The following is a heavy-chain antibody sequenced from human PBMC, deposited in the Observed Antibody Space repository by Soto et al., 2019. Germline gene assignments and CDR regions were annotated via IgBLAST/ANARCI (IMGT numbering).Heavy chain of an antibody. CDR3: ARAGQQVAVFDY. V-gene: IGHV3-30-3*01. J-gene: IGHJ4*02. Sequence: QVHLVESGGGVVQAGRSLRLSCAASGFSFSAYSMHWVRQAPGKGLEWVAVISSDGSKTYYAGSLKGRFTVSRDNSKNILYLQMNSLRAGDTAVYYCARAGQQVAVFDYWGQGTEVTVSS. D-gene: IGHD6-13*01. CDR1: GFSFSAYS. CDR2: ISSDGSKT.